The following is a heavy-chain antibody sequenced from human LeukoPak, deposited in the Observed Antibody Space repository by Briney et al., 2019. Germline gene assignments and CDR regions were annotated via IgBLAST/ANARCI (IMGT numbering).Heavy chain of an antibody. J-gene: IGHJ6*03. CDR3: AKVSRPAYSSSSSYYYYYMDV. CDR2: ISGSGGST. Sequence: GGSLRLSCAASGFTFSSYAMSWVRQAPGKGLEWVSAISGSGGSTYYADSVKGRFTISRDNSKNTLYLQMNSLRAEDTAVYYCAKVSRPAYSSSSSYYYYYMDVWGKGTTVIVSS. V-gene: IGHV3-23*01. D-gene: IGHD6-6*01. CDR1: GFTFSSYA.